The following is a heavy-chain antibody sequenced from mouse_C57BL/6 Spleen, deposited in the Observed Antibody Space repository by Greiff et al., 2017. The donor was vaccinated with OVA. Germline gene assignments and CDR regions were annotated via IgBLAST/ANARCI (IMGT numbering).Heavy chain of an antibody. D-gene: IGHD3-2*02. Sequence: QVQLQQSGAELARPGASVKLSCKASGYTFTSYGISWVKQRTGQGLEWIGEIYPRSGNTYYNEKFKGKATLTADKSSSTAYMELRSLTSEDSAVYFCARTAQRAMDYWGQGTSVTVSS. CDR1: GYTFTSYG. V-gene: IGHV1-81*01. J-gene: IGHJ4*01. CDR3: ARTAQRAMDY. CDR2: IYPRSGNT.